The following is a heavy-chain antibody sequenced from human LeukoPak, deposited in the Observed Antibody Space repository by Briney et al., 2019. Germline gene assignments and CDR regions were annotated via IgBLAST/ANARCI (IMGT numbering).Heavy chain of an antibody. J-gene: IGHJ4*02. Sequence: PSETLSLTCSVSGDSISSGSYYWGWIRQPPGKGLEWIGIIYYIGCTYYNPSLKSRVTISVDTSKNQFSLKLSSVTAADTAVYYCTRLTYNWNSIDCWGQGTLVTVSS. CDR3: TRLTYNWNSIDC. V-gene: IGHV4-39*01. CDR1: GDSISSGSYY. D-gene: IGHD1-7*01. CDR2: IYYIGCT.